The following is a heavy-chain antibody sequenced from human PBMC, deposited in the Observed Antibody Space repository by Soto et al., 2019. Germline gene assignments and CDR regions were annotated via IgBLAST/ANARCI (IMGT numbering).Heavy chain of an antibody. Sequence: QVHLVQSGAEVKKPGASVKVSCKASGYTFSSYGISWVRQAPGQGLEWMGWINAYNVNTNYAQNLQGRVTMTTDTSTNTAYMELRSLRSDDTAVHYCARVYSVAGNNWFDPWGQGILVTVSS. J-gene: IGHJ5*02. D-gene: IGHD6-19*01. V-gene: IGHV1-18*01. CDR1: GYTFSSYG. CDR3: ARVYSVAGNNWFDP. CDR2: INAYNVNT.